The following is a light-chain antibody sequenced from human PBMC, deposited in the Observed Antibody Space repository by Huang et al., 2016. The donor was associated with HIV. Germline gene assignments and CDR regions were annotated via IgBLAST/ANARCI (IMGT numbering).Light chain of an antibody. CDR2: GVS. J-gene: IGKJ3*01. Sequence: IVLTQSPGTLSSSPGEIATLSCRASQTISGGDLAWYQHKPGQAPRLLIYGVSGRAPGIPDRCSGSGSGTDFTLTITRLEPEDFAVYYCQYYGNSPVFGPGTTVDVK. CDR3: QYYGNSPV. CDR1: QTISGGD. V-gene: IGKV3-20*01.